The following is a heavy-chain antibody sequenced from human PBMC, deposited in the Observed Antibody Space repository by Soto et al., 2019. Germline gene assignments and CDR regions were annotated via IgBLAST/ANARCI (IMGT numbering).Heavy chain of an antibody. CDR1: GGSISSYF. J-gene: IGHJ4*02. Sequence: QVQLQESGPGLLNPSETLSLTCTVSGGSISSYFYIWVRQPPGKGLEWIGSVYYTGTTDYNPSLKSRVTISVDTSKTQFSLNLRSVTAADTAVYYCARDLVAVPRAFDYWGRGTRVTVSS. D-gene: IGHD6-19*01. CDR3: ARDLVAVPRAFDY. CDR2: VYYTGTT. V-gene: IGHV4-59*01.